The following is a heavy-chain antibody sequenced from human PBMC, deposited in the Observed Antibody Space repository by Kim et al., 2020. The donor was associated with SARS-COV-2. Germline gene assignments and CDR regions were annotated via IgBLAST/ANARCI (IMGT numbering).Heavy chain of an antibody. CDR3: AKDLHSGSYSG. CDR2: ISGSGGST. D-gene: IGHD1-26*01. Sequence: GGSLRLSCAASGFTFSSYAMSWVRQAPGKGLEWVSAISGSGGSTYYADSVKGRFTISRDNSKNTLYLQMNSLRAKDTAVYYCAKDLHSGSYSGWGQGTLVTVCS. J-gene: IGHJ4*02. V-gene: IGHV3-23*01. CDR1: GFTFSSYA.